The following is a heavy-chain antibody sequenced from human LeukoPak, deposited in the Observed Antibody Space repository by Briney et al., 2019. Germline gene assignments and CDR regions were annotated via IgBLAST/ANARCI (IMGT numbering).Heavy chain of an antibody. Sequence: PSETLSLTCTVSDDSISSNYWSWIRQPPGKGLEWIGYIYNSGSTNCNPSLKSRVTISVDTSKNQFSLKLSSVTAADTAVYYCARSPHYYGSGSLFDYWGQGTLVTVSS. D-gene: IGHD3-10*01. V-gene: IGHV4-59*08. CDR1: DDSISSNY. CDR3: ARSPHYYGSGSLFDY. J-gene: IGHJ4*02. CDR2: IYNSGST.